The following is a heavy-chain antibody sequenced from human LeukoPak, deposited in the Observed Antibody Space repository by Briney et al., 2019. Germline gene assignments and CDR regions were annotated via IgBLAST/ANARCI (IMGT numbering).Heavy chain of an antibody. J-gene: IGHJ5*02. CDR3: ARQIATVTTFFPVRWFDP. CDR1: GFTFSSYE. Sequence: GGSLRLSCAASGFTFSSYEMNWVRQAPGKGLEWVSYISSSGSNIYYADSVRGRFTISRDNAKNSLYLQMNSLRAEDTAVYYCARQIATVTTFFPVRWFDPWGQGTLVTVSS. V-gene: IGHV3-48*03. D-gene: IGHD4-11*01. CDR2: ISSSGSNI.